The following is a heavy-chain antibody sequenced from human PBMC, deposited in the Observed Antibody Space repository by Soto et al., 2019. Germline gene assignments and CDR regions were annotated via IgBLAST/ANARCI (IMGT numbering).Heavy chain of an antibody. Sequence: EVQVLESGGGLVQPGGSLRLSCAASGFTFSSFAMSWVRQAPGKGLEWVSLINDSGDDTYYADSVRGRFIISRDNSRNTLYLQVNSLRAEDTAVYYCAKLRGFSGSATPDFWGQGTLVTVSS. CDR1: GFTFSSFA. D-gene: IGHD3-22*01. CDR2: INDSGDDT. V-gene: IGHV3-23*01. CDR3: AKLRGFSGSATPDF. J-gene: IGHJ4*02.